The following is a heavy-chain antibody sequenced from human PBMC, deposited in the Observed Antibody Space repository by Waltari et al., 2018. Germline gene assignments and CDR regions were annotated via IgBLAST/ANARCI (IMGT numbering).Heavy chain of an antibody. V-gene: IGHV3-9*01. CDR1: GFTFDDYA. CDR2: ISWNSGSI. Sequence: EVQLVESGGGLVQPGRSLRLSCAASGFTFDDYAMHWVRPAPGKGLEWVSGISWNSGSIGYADSVKGRFTISRDNAKNSLYLQMNSLRAEDTALYYCAKALPSYCGGDCYPDYWGQGTLVTVSS. CDR3: AKALPSYCGGDCYPDY. D-gene: IGHD2-21*02. J-gene: IGHJ4*02.